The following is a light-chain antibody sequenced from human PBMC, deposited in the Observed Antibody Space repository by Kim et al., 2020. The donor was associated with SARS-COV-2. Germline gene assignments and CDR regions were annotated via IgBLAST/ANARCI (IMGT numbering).Light chain of an antibody. CDR3: LTWGPGIRV. V-gene: IGLV4-69*01. J-gene: IGLJ2*01. Sequence: PVKLTCTLRSENETTATAWHQHLPEKGPRYLMNVDSDGSHTRGDRIPDRFSGSSSGAERYLTISGLQPEDEADYYCLTWGPGIRVFGGGTQLTVL. CDR2: VDSDGSH. CDR1: SENETTA.